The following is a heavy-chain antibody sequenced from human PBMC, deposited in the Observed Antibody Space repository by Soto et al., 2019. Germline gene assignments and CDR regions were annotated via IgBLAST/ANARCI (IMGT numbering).Heavy chain of an antibody. Sequence: VGSLRLSCAASGFSFSSYWMSWVRQAPGKGLEWVANIKQDGSEKYYVDSVKGRFTISRDNAKNTLYLQMNSLRAEDTAVYFCARAVRYCGSTSCSHYYYYGMDVWGQGTTVTVSS. CDR1: GFSFSSYW. D-gene: IGHD2-2*01. CDR2: IKQDGSEK. CDR3: ARAVRYCGSTSCSHYYYYGMDV. V-gene: IGHV3-7*01. J-gene: IGHJ6*02.